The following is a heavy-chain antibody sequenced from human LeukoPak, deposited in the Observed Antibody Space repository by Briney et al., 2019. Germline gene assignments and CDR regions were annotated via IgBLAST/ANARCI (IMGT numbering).Heavy chain of an antibody. Sequence: GGSLRLSCAASGFTFSSYSMNWVRQAPGKGLEWVSSISSSSSYIYYADSVKGRFTISRDNAKNSLYLQMNSLRAEDTAVYYCARERGYSGYDYDAFDIWGQGTMVTVSS. D-gene: IGHD5-12*01. CDR3: ARERGYSGYDYDAFDI. CDR1: GFTFSSYS. CDR2: ISSSSSYI. J-gene: IGHJ3*02. V-gene: IGHV3-21*01.